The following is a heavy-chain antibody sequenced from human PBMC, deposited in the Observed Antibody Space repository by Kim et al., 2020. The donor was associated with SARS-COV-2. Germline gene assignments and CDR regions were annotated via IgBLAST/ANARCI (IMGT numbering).Heavy chain of an antibody. J-gene: IGHJ4*02. V-gene: IGHV3-11*05. CDR3: ARVSLVGSSWYYFDY. D-gene: IGHD6-13*01. Sequence: ADSTKSRFTISRDNAKNPLNLKMNSPRAEDTAVYYCARVSLVGSSWYYFDYWGQGTLVTVSS.